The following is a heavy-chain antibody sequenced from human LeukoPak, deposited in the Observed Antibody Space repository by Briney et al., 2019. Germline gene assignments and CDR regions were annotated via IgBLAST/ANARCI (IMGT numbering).Heavy chain of an antibody. J-gene: IGHJ4*02. V-gene: IGHV4-39*01. Sequence: SETPSLTCTVSGGSISRSNHYWGWIRQPPGKGLEWIGSISYSGSTYYNPSLKSRVTISVDTSKNQFSLNLSSVTAADTAVYYCARLRRYSGVGPDYWGQGTLVIVSS. CDR2: ISYSGST. D-gene: IGHD1-26*01. CDR3: ARLRRYSGVGPDY. CDR1: GGSISRSNHY.